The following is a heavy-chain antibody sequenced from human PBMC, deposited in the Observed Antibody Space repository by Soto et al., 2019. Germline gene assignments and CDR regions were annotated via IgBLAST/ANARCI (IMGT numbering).Heavy chain of an antibody. CDR1: GFTFDDYT. J-gene: IGHJ4*02. CDR3: ARGGFSWTNSAY. V-gene: IGHV3-43*01. CDR2: ISWGGGYT. Sequence: QTGGSLRLSCAASGFTFDDYTMHWVRQAPGKGLEWVSLISWGGGYTYYADSVKGRFTISRDNSKKSLYLQMNSLRTEDTALYYSARGGFSWTNSAYRGQGPLVPVSP. D-gene: IGHD2-21*01.